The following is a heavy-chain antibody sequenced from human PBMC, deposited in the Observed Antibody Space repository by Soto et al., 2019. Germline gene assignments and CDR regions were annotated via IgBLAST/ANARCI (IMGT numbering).Heavy chain of an antibody. D-gene: IGHD3-10*01. Sequence: QVQLVESGGGVVQPGRSLRLSCAASGFTFSSYGMHWVRQAPGKGLEWVAIIWFDGSNTYYADSVKGRFTISRDNSKNTLYLQMNSLRAEDTAVYYCARVTPLIRTGFWADCWGQGTLVTVSS. CDR3: ARVTPLIRTGFWADC. J-gene: IGHJ4*02. V-gene: IGHV3-33*01. CDR1: GFTFSSYG. CDR2: IWFDGSNT.